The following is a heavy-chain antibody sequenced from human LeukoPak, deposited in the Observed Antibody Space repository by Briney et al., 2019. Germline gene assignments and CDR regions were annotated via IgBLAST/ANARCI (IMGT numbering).Heavy chain of an antibody. V-gene: IGHV3-33*08. J-gene: IGHJ4*02. D-gene: IGHD6-13*01. CDR1: EFPFSDYY. CDR3: ARDGYSSSCFDY. CDR2: IWYDGSNK. Sequence: GGSLRLSCAASEFPFSDYYMSWIRQAPGKGLEWVAVIWYDGSNKYYADSVKGRFTISRDNSKNTLYLQMNSLRAEDTAVYYCARDGYSSSCFDYWGQGTLVTVSS.